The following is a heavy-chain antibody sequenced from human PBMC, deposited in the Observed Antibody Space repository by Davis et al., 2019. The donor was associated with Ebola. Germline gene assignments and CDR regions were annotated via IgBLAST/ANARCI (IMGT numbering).Heavy chain of an antibody. J-gene: IGHJ4*02. Sequence: PGGSLRLSCAASGFTFSNYWMHWIRQAPGKGLVWVSRINPDGTTTAYADSVEGRFTISRDNAKNSLYLQTNSLRGEDTALYYCAKGRTIPLALDFWGQGTIVTVSS. CDR2: INPDGTTT. CDR3: AKGRTIPLALDF. D-gene: IGHD2-2*02. CDR1: GFTFSNYW. V-gene: IGHV3-74*01.